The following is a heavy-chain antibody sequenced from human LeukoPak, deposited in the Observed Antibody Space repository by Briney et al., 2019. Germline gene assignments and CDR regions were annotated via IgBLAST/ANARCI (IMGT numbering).Heavy chain of an antibody. D-gene: IGHD6-13*01. CDR3: ARDPPPSYSSSWYAGITVDAFDI. CDR2: IRYDGSNK. V-gene: IGHV3-30*02. CDR1: GFTFSSYG. J-gene: IGHJ3*02. Sequence: GGSLRLSCAASGFTFSSYGMHWVRQAPGKGLEWVAFIRYDGSNKYYADSVKGRFTISRDNAKNSLYLQMNSLRAEDTAVYYCARDPPPSYSSSWYAGITVDAFDIWGQGTMVTVSS.